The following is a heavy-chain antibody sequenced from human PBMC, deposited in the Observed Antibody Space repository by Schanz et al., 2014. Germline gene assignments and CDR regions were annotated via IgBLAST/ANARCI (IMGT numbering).Heavy chain of an antibody. J-gene: IGHJ6*03. CDR3: ARDGDRFYHNYYMDV. CDR2: IDGKSTTV. D-gene: IGHD4-17*01. CDR1: GLTFSDYY. Sequence: QVQLVESGGGLVKPGGSLRLSCAASGLTFSDYYMSWIRQAPGKGLEWVSYIDGKSTTVYYADSVKGRFTVSRDNARNSLYLHMNALGAEDTAVYYCARDGDRFYHNYYMDVWGEGAAXTVSS. V-gene: IGHV3-11*04.